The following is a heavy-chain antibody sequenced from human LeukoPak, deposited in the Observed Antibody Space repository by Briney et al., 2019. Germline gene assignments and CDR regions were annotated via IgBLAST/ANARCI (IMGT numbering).Heavy chain of an antibody. CDR1: GFTFSSYA. CDR3: AREGIAVAPYAFDI. D-gene: IGHD6-19*01. J-gene: IGHJ3*02. V-gene: IGHV3-30*04. Sequence: PGGSLRPSCAASGFTFSSYAMHWVRQAPGKGLEWVAVISYDGSNKYYADSVKGRFTISGDNSKNTLYLQMNSLRAEDTAVYYCAREGIAVAPYAFDIWGQGTMVTVSS. CDR2: ISYDGSNK.